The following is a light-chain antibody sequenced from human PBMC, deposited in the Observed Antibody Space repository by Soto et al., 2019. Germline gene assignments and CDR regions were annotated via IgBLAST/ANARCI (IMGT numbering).Light chain of an antibody. Sequence: EIVLTQSPGTLSLSPGERATLSCRASQSVSSSYLAWYQQKPGQAPRLLIYGASSRATGIPDRFSGSGSGTDFILTICRLEPEDFAMYYCHQYGISPPVTFGQGTRLEIK. CDR1: QSVSSSY. J-gene: IGKJ5*01. CDR2: GAS. CDR3: HQYGISPPVT. V-gene: IGKV3-20*01.